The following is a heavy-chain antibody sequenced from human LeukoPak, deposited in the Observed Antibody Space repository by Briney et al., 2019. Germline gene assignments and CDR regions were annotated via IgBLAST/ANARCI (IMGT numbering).Heavy chain of an antibody. CDR3: ASPGATRPYGMDV. Sequence: SETLSLTCAVYGGAFSGYYWSWIRQPPGKGLEWIGEINHSGSTNYNPSLKSRVTISVDTSKNQFSLKLSSVTAADTAVYYCASPGATRPYGMDVWGQGTTVTVSS. V-gene: IGHV4-34*01. CDR1: GGAFSGYY. CDR2: INHSGST. J-gene: IGHJ6*02. D-gene: IGHD1-14*01.